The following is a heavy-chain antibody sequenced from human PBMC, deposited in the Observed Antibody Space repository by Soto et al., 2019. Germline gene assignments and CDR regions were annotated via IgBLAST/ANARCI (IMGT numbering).Heavy chain of an antibody. Sequence: QVQLQESGPGLVKPSQTLSLTCTVSGGSISSGDYYWSWIRQPPGKGLEWIGYIYYSGSTYYNPSLQSRVTISVDTSKNQFSLKLSSVTAADPAVYYCARAQYCSSTSCYGELAYYYYYGMDVW. CDR1: GGSISSGDYY. CDR3: ARAQYCSSTSCYGELAYYYYYGMDV. V-gene: IGHV4-30-4*01. J-gene: IGHJ6*01. D-gene: IGHD2-2*01. CDR2: IYYSGST.